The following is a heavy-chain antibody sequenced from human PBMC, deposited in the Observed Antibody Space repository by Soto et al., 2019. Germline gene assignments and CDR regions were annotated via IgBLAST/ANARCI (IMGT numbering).Heavy chain of an antibody. Sequence: GGSLRLSCAASGFTFNTYAMRWVRQAPGKGLEWVSVISGSGSSTYYADSVQGRFTISRDNSKNTLYLQMNSLRAEDTALYYCAKVAVPGRVLGYMDVWGKGTTVTVSS. D-gene: IGHD2-2*01. J-gene: IGHJ6*03. V-gene: IGHV3-23*01. CDR2: ISGSGSST. CDR3: AKVAVPGRVLGYMDV. CDR1: GFTFNTYA.